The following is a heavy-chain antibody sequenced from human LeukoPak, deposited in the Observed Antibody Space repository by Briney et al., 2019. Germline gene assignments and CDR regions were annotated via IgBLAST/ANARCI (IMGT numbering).Heavy chain of an antibody. CDR2: INHSGST. CDR1: GGSFSGYY. D-gene: IGHD5-18*01. CDR3: ARGKYSYGY. J-gene: IGHJ4*02. Sequence: SETLSLACAVYGGSFSGYYWSWICKPPGKGLEWIGEINHSGSTNYNPSLKSRVTISVDTSKNQFSLKLSSVTAADTAVYYCARGKYSYGYWGQGTLVTVSS. V-gene: IGHV4-34*01.